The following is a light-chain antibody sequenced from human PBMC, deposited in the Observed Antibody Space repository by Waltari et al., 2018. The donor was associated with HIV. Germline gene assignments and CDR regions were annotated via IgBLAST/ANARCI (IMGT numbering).Light chain of an antibody. CDR3: CSYAGSSTLVV. CDR1: SSDVGGYNL. V-gene: IGLV2-23*02. J-gene: IGLJ2*01. CDR2: EVS. Sequence: QSALTQPASVSGSPGQSITIPCTGTSSDVGGYNLVSWYQQHPGKAPKLMIYEVSKRPSGVSNRFSGSKSGNTASLTISGLQAEDEADYYCCSYAGSSTLVVFGGGTKLTVL.